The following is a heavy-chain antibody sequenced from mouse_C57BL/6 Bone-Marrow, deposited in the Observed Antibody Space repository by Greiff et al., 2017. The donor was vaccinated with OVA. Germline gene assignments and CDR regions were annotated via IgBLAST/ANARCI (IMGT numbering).Heavy chain of an antibody. Sequence: VQLQQSGPELVKPGASVKISCKASGYSFTGYYMNWVKQSHEKSLEWIGEINPRTGGHTYNQKFKAKAKLTVDKSSSTAYMQLKSLTSEDSAVYYCAIGWLLPSYWYFDVWGTGTTVTVSS. CDR1: GYSFTGYY. CDR3: AIGWLLPSYWYFDV. D-gene: IGHD2-3*01. V-gene: IGHV1-42*01. J-gene: IGHJ1*03. CDR2: INPRTGGH.